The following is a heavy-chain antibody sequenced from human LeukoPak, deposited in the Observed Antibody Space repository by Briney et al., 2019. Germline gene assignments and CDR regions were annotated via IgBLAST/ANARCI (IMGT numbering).Heavy chain of an antibody. J-gene: IGHJ4*02. CDR2: ISGSGGST. V-gene: IGHV3-23*01. Sequence: PGGSLRLSCAASGFTFSSYAMSWVRQAPGKGLELVSAISGSGGSTYYADSVKGRFTISRDNSKNTLYLQMNSLRAEDTAVYYCAKEMGSSWRKTPFDYWGQGTLVTVSS. CDR3: AKEMGSSWRKTPFDY. CDR1: GFTFSSYA. D-gene: IGHD6-13*01.